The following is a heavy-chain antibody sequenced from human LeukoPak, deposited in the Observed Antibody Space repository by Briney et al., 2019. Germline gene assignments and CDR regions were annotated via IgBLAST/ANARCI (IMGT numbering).Heavy chain of an antibody. CDR2: VNSDGRST. CDR3: ARVRGSAFDM. Sequence: GGSLRLFCAASGFTFSYYWMHWVRQAPGKGLVWVSRVNSDGRSTDYADSVKGRFTISRDNARNTVYLQMNSLRGEDMAVYYCARVRGSAFDMWGQGIMVTVSS. CDR1: GFTFSYYW. J-gene: IGHJ3*02. D-gene: IGHD3-10*01. V-gene: IGHV3-74*01.